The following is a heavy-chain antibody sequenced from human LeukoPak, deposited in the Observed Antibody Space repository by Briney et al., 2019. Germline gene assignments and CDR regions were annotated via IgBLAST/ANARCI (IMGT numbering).Heavy chain of an antibody. CDR3: AREPRIAVAAGYYYGMDV. CDR1: GYTFTSYG. J-gene: IGHJ6*02. CDR2: ISAYNGNT. Sequence: GASVKVSCKASGYTFTSYGISWVRQAPRQGLEWMGWISAYNGNTNYAQKLQGRVTMTTDTSTSTAYMELRSLRSDDTAVYYCAREPRIAVAAGYYYGMDVWGQGTTVTVSS. D-gene: IGHD6-19*01. V-gene: IGHV1-18*01.